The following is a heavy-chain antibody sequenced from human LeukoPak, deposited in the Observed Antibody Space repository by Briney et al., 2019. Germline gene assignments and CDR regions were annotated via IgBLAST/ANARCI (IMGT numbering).Heavy chain of an antibody. CDR2: IYYSGST. V-gene: IGHV4-59*01. CDR3: ARFPTRFLWFGDSGFDY. D-gene: IGHD3-10*01. J-gene: IGHJ4*02. Sequence: PSETLSLTCTVSGGSISSYHWSWIRQPPGKGLEWIGYIYYSGSTNYNPSLKSRVTISVDTSKNQFSLKLSSVTAADTAVYYCARFPTRFLWFGDSGFDYWGQGTLVTVSS. CDR1: GGSISSYH.